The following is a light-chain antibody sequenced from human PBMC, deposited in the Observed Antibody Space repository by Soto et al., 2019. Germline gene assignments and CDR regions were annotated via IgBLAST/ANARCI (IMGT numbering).Light chain of an antibody. J-gene: IGLJ3*02. CDR3: YSSDDNNWV. CDR1: ILAKKY. Sequence: SYELTQPSSVSVSPGQTARITCSGDILAKKYARWFQQKAGQAPLLVIYKDSERPSRISERFSGSSSGTTVTLTISGARVEDDADYYCYSSDDNNWVLGGGTKLTVL. CDR2: KDS. V-gene: IGLV3-27*01.